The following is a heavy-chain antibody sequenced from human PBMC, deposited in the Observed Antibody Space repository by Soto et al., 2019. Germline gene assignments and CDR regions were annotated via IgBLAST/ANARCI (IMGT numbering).Heavy chain of an antibody. Sequence: EVQIVESGGGLGSPGGSLRLSCAASGFIFSNAGITWVRQAPGKGLEWLGRVKSKNDGGTTDVAALVKGRFAISRDDSKNIVYLEMNNLQTEDTAMYYCPPDPYLSPIIVRFDYWCHGTLVTACS. J-gene: IGHJ4*01. D-gene: IGHD1-26*01. V-gene: IGHV3-15*07. CDR1: GFIFSNAG. CDR3: PPDPYLSPIIVRFDY. CDR2: VKSKNDGGTT.